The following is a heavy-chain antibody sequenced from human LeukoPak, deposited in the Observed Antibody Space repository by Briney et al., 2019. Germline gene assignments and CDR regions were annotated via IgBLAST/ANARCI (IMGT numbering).Heavy chain of an antibody. J-gene: IGHJ5*02. Sequence: SETLSLTCGVYGGSFSGYYWTWIRQPPGKGLEWIGEINHSGSTNYNPSLKSRVTISVDASKNQFSLRLSFVTAADTAVYYCARGDCSGGSCYGHTWSDPWGQGTLVTVSS. CDR3: ARGDCSGGSCYGHTWSDP. CDR1: GGSFSGYY. CDR2: INHSGST. D-gene: IGHD2-15*01. V-gene: IGHV4-34*01.